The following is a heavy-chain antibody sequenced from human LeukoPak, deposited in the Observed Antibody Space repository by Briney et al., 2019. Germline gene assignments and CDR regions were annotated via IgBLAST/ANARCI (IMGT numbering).Heavy chain of an antibody. CDR1: GFTSRSYG. CDR3: AKNLGLAVAGTLGY. Sequence: GGSLRLSCAASGFTSRSYGMHWVRQAPGKGLEWVAVISYDGSNKYYADSVKGRFTISRDNSKDTLYLQMNSLRAEDTAVYYCAKNLGLAVAGTLGYWGQGTLVTVSS. J-gene: IGHJ4*02. D-gene: IGHD6-19*01. V-gene: IGHV3-30*18. CDR2: ISYDGSNK.